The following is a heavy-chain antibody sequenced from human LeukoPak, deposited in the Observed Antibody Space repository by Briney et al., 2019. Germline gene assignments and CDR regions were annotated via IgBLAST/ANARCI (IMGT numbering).Heavy chain of an antibody. Sequence: SGGSLRLSCAASRFTFSSYAMSWVRQAPGKGLEWVSAISGSGGSTYYADSVKGRFTISRDNSKNTLYLQMNSLRAEDTAVYYCAKASGRGGGYSYDNWGQGTLVTVSS. D-gene: IGHD5-18*01. J-gene: IGHJ4*02. V-gene: IGHV3-23*01. CDR1: RFTFSSYA. CDR3: AKASGRGGGYSYDN. CDR2: ISGSGGST.